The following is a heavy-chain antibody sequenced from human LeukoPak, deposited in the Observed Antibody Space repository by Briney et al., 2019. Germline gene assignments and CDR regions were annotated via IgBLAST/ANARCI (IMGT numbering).Heavy chain of an antibody. CDR2: IYYSGST. CDR1: GGSISSYY. D-gene: IGHD6-6*01. J-gene: IGHJ5*02. CDR3: ARVPYSSSSGDWFDP. Sequence: TSETLSLTRTVSGGSISSYYWSWIRQPPGKGLEWIGYIYYSGSTNYNPSLKSRVTISVDTSKNQFSLKLSSVTAADTAVYYCARVPYSSSSGDWFDPWGQGTLVTVSS. V-gene: IGHV4-59*01.